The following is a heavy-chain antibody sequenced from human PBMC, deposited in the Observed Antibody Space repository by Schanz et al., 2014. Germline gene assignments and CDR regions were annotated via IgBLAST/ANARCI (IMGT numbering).Heavy chain of an antibody. V-gene: IGHV3-48*01. D-gene: IGHD3-22*01. Sequence: EVQLVESGGGLVRPGGSLRLSCTTSGLIFSTYTLNWVRQAPGKGLEWISYISFSGNTIYYADSVKGRFTISRDNAKNSVFLQMNRLRAEDTAIYYCAKDGRLPYYGTGSDFDYWGQGTLVAVSS. CDR1: GLIFSTYT. CDR2: ISFSGNTI. J-gene: IGHJ4*02. CDR3: AKDGRLPYYGTGSDFDY.